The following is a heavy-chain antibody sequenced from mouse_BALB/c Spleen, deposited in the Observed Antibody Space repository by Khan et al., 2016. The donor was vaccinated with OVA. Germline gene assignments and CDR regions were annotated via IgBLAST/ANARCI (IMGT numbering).Heavy chain of an antibody. Sequence: EVELVESGGGLVKPGGSLKLSCAASGFAFSSYDMSWVRQTPEKRLEWVAYISSGGGSTYYPDTVKGRFTISRDNAKNTLYLQMSSLKSEDTAMYYCARHVTTATAWFAYWGQGTLVTVAA. D-gene: IGHD1-2*01. CDR2: ISSGGGST. V-gene: IGHV5-12-1*01. J-gene: IGHJ3*01. CDR3: ARHVTTATAWFAY. CDR1: GFAFSSYD.